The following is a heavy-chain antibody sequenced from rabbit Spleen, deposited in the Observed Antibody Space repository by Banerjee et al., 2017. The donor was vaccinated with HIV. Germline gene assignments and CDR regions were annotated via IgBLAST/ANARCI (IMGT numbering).Heavy chain of an antibody. V-gene: IGHV1S45*01. CDR3: ARDTGSSFSSYGMDL. Sequence: QEQLEETGGGLVQPGGSLTLSCKTSGFDFSSYSMSWVRQAPGKGLEWISCIAGSSSAFTYSATWAKGRFTCSKTSSTTVTLQMTSLTVADTATYFCARDTGSSFSSYGMDLWGPGTLVTVS. CDR1: GFDFSSYS. D-gene: IGHD8-1*01. CDR2: IAGSSSAFT. J-gene: IGHJ6*01.